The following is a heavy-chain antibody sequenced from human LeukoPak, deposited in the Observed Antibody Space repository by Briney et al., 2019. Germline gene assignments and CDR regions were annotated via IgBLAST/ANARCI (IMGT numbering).Heavy chain of an antibody. V-gene: IGHV3-64*01. CDR2: ISSNGGST. CDR1: GSTFSSYA. J-gene: IGHJ3*02. D-gene: IGHD5-12*01. CDR3: ARDTGYGAFDI. Sequence: GGSLRLSCGALGSTFSSYATHWVPQAPGKGREYVSAISSNGGSTYYANSVKGRFTISRDNSKNTLYLQMGSLRAEDMAVYYCARDTGYGAFDIWGQGTMVTVSS.